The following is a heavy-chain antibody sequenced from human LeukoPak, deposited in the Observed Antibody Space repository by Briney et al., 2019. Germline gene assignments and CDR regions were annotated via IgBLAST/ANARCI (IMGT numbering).Heavy chain of an antibody. D-gene: IGHD3-22*01. CDR1: GFTFSSYA. CDR2: ISGSGGST. J-gene: IGHJ4*02. CDR3: AKDYYYDSSGYYYGVGY. V-gene: IGHV3-23*01. Sequence: PGGSLRLSCAASGFTFSSYAMSWVRQAPGKGLEWVSAISGSGGSTYYADSVKGRFTISRDNSKNTLYLQMNSLRAEDTAVYYCAKDYYYDSSGYYYGVGYWGQGTLVTVSS.